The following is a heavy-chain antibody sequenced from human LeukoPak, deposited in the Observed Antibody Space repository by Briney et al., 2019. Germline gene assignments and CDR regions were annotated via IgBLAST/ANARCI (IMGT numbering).Heavy chain of an antibody. CDR3: AKRRTTVITMDYFDY. J-gene: IGHJ4*02. CDR2: ISGGAGTP. V-gene: IGHV3-23*01. D-gene: IGHD4-17*01. Sequence: GGSLRLSCAASGFTFSSYAMSWVRQAPGKGLEWVSGISGGAGTPYYADSVKGRFTISRDNSKSTLYLQMTSLRAEDTAVCYCAKRRTTVITMDYFDYWGQGTLVTVSS. CDR1: GFTFSSYA.